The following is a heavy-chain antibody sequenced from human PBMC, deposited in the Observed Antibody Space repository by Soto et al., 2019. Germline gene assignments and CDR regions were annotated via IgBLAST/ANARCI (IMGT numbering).Heavy chain of an antibody. J-gene: IGHJ6*02. V-gene: IGHV3-23*01. D-gene: IGHD3-3*01. Sequence: QLLESGGGLVQPGGSLRVSCAASGFTFSNYAMTWVRQAPGKGLEWVSTIGGSGGDTYYSDYVKGRFTISRDNSRNSLYLQMDSLRAEDTALYYCVRDWSASSCPWMEVWGQGTTVTDSS. CDR1: GFTFSNYA. CDR3: VRDWSASSCPWMEV. CDR2: IGGSGGDT.